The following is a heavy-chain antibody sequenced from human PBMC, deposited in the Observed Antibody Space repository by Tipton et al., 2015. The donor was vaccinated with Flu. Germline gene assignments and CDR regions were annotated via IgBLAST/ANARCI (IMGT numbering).Heavy chain of an antibody. D-gene: IGHD4-11*01. CDR3: ARVMTAVYYYGMDV. Sequence: SLRLSCAASGFTVSSNSMSWVRQAPGKGLEWVSLIYSAGSAYYADSVKGRFTVSRDNSKNTLYLQMNSLRAEDTAVYYCARVMTAVYYYGMDVWGQGTTFTVSS. V-gene: IGHV3-53*01. CDR1: GFTVSSNS. J-gene: IGHJ6*02. CDR2: IYSAGSA.